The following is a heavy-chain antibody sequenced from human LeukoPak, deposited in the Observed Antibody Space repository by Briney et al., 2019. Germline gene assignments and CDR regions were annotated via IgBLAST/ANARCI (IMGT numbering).Heavy chain of an antibody. J-gene: IGHJ3*02. V-gene: IGHV3-30-3*01. D-gene: IGHD3-22*01. CDR2: ISYDGSNK. CDR3: ARDGNYYDSSGYVPYAFDI. CDR1: GFTFSSYA. Sequence: GGSLRLSCAASGFTFSSYAMHWVRQAPGKRLEWVAVISYDGSNKYYADSVKGRFTISRDNSKNTLYLQMNSLRAEDTAVYYCARDGNYYDSSGYVPYAFDIWGQGTMVTVSS.